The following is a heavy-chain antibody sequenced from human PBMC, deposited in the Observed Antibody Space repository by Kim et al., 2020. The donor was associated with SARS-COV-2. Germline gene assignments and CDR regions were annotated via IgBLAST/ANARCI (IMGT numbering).Heavy chain of an antibody. CDR3: IRGWDVPFYY. Sequence: STTYADAEKCRDTISRDNAKNTLNLQMNSLRAEDTAGYYCIRGWDVPFYYWGQGTLVTVSS. D-gene: IGHD1-26*01. V-gene: IGHV3-74*03. J-gene: IGHJ4*02. CDR2: ST.